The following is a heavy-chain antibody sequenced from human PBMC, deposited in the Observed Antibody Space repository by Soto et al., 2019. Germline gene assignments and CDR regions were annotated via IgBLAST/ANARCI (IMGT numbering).Heavy chain of an antibody. J-gene: IGHJ4*02. V-gene: IGHV1-69*02. D-gene: IGHD5-18*01. Sequence: ASVKVSCKASGGTFSSYTISWVRQAPGQGLEWMGRIIPILGIANYAQKFQGRVTITADKSTTTAYMEQGSLRSDDTAIFYCARVSGDSYGPGNDYWGQGTLVTVS. CDR3: ARVSGDSYGPGNDY. CDR2: IIPILGIA. CDR1: GGTFSSYT.